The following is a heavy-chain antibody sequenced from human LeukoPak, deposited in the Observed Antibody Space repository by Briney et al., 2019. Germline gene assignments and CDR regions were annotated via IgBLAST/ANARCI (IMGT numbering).Heavy chain of an antibody. CDR3: ARGRGYCSGGSCYRQYYGMDV. V-gene: IGHV3-48*03. D-gene: IGHD2-15*01. Sequence: GGSLTLSCAXSGFTFSSXXXXXXRQAPAKXXXXXXXXXXXXXPICYADSVKGGFTXXTDNAKNSLYLQMNSLKAEDTAVYYCARGRGYCSGGSCYRQYYGMDVWGQGTTVTVSS. CDR1: GFTFSSXX. J-gene: IGHJ6*02. CDR2: XXXXXXPI.